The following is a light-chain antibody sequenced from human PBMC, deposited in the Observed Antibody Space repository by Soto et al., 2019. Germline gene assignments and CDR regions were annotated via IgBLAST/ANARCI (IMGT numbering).Light chain of an antibody. CDR3: QQYYSTPLT. CDR1: QSVLYTSNNKNY. V-gene: IGKV4-1*01. CDR2: WAS. J-gene: IGKJ4*01. Sequence: DCVMTQSPDSLAVSLGERATINCKSSQSVLYTSNNKNYLAWYQQKAGQPPKLLIYWASYRESGVPDRLIASGSGTDFTLTISSLQAEDVAVYYCQQYYSTPLTFGGGTKVDIK.